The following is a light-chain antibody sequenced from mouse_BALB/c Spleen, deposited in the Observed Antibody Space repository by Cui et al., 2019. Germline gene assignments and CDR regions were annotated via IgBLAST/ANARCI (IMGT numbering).Light chain of an antibody. CDR2: KAS. CDR1: QNINVW. V-gene: IGKV10-94*01. J-gene: IGKJ5*01. CDR3: QQGQSYPLT. Sequence: DIQMNQSPSSLSASIGDTITITCHASQNINVWLSWYQQKPGNIPKLLIYKASNLHTGVPSRFSGSGSGTGFTLTISSLQPEDIATYYCQQGQSYPLTFGAGTKLELK.